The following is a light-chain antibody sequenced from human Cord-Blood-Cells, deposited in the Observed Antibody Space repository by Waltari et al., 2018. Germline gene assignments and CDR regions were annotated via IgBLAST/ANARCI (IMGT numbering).Light chain of an antibody. Sequence: AIQLTQSPSSLSASVGDRVTITCRASQGISSALALYQQKPGKAPKLLNYDDSSLESGVPARFSGSGSVTDCPLTISRLQPEDSATYYCQQFNSYPPTFGGGTKVEIK. CDR2: DDS. CDR3: QQFNSYPPT. CDR1: QGISSA. V-gene: IGKV1-13*02. J-gene: IGKJ4*01.